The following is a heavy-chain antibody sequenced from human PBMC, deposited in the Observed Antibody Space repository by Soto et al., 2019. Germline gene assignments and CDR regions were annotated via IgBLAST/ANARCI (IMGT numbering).Heavy chain of an antibody. D-gene: IGHD2-8*01. V-gene: IGHV4-61*01. J-gene: IGHJ4*02. CDR3: ARDRRDGLGDY. CDR2: IYYSGST. Sequence: PSETLSLTCTVSGGSVSSGSYYWSWIRQPPGKGLEWIGYIYYSGSTNYNPSLKSRVTISVDTSKNQFSLKLSSVTAADTAVYYCARDRRDGLGDYWGQGTLVTVSS. CDR1: GGSVSSGSYY.